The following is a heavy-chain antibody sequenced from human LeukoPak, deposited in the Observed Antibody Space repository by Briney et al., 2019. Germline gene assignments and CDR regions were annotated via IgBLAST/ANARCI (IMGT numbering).Heavy chain of an antibody. CDR3: ARSAGKIDY. J-gene: IGHJ4*02. CDR1: GGSINSYY. D-gene: IGHD2-15*01. Sequence: SEILSLTCTVSGGSINSYYWSWIRQPPGKGLEWIGYIHYSGTTNYNPSLKSRVTISVDTSKNHFSLKLSSVTAADTAVYFCARSAGKIDYWGQGTLVTVSS. CDR2: IHYSGTT. V-gene: IGHV4-59*08.